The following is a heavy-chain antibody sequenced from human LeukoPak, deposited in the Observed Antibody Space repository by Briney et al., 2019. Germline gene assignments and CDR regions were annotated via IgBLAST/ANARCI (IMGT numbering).Heavy chain of an antibody. CDR2: IRYDGSNK. D-gene: IGHD6-19*01. CDR3: ANGQSGWTAFIDY. V-gene: IGHV3-30*02. J-gene: IGHJ4*02. Sequence: PGGSLRLSCAASGFTFSSYGMHWVRQAPGKGLEWVAFIRYDGSNKYYADSVKGRFTISRDNSKNTLYLQMNSLRAEDTAVYYCANGQSGWTAFIDYWGQGTLVTVSS. CDR1: GFTFSSYG.